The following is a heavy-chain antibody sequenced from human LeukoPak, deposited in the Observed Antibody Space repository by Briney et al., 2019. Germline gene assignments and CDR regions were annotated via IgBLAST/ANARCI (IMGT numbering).Heavy chain of an antibody. CDR3: TTYKYCSGGGCYSAAFDI. V-gene: IGHV3-15*01. Sequence: PGGSLRLSCAASGFTFSNAWMSWVRQAPGKGLEWVGRIKSKTDGGTTDYAAPVKGGFTISRDDSKNTLYLQMNSLKTEDTAVYYCTTYKYCSGGGCYSAAFDIWGQGTMVTVSS. CDR1: GFTFSNAW. CDR2: IKSKTDGGTT. J-gene: IGHJ3*02. D-gene: IGHD2-15*01.